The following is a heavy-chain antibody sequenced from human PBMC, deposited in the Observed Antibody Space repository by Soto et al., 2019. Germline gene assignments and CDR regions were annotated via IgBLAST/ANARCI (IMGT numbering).Heavy chain of an antibody. CDR2: INSDGSST. V-gene: IGHV3-74*01. D-gene: IGHD2-15*01. Sequence: EVQLVESGGGLVQPGGSLRLSCAASGFTLSSYWMHWVRQAPGKGLVWVSGINSDGSSTSYADSVKGRFTSARDNAKNTLYLQINSLRAEDTAVYYCARDLQCSGGSGYSNFWERGFDPWGQGTLVTVSS. CDR1: GFTLSSYW. CDR3: ARDLQCSGGSGYSNFWERGFDP. J-gene: IGHJ5*02.